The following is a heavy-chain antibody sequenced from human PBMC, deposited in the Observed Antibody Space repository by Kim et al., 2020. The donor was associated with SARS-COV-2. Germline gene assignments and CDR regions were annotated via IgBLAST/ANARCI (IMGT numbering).Heavy chain of an antibody. CDR1: GGSISSSNYY. CDR3: ARDGLAYCGGDCSV. D-gene: IGHD2-21*02. CDR2: IYYSGST. V-gene: IGHV4-39*07. Sequence: SETLSLTCTVSGGSISSSNYYWVWIRQPPGKGREWIGTIYYSGSTYSNLSLKSAVTISLDTSKNQFSLKLRSVTAADTAVYYCARDGLAYCGGDCSVWGQGTRVTVSS. J-gene: IGHJ4*02.